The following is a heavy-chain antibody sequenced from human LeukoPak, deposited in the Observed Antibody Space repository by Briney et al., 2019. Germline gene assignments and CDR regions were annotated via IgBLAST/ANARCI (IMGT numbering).Heavy chain of an antibody. CDR1: GFAFNDFA. Sequence: LSGGSLRLSCAASGFAFNDFAMYWVRQAPGKGLDWMALIRRDGSHKYYAHSIKGRFTISRDNSKNTLYLQMSSLRAEDTAVYYCAKSSIMFAAGRLGSIDFWGQGTLVTVSS. J-gene: IGHJ4*02. D-gene: IGHD6-25*01. V-gene: IGHV3-30*02. CDR2: IRRDGSHK. CDR3: AKSSIMFAAGRLGSIDF.